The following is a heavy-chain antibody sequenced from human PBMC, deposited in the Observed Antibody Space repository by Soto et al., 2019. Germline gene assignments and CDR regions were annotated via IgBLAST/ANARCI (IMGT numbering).Heavy chain of an antibody. V-gene: IGHV4-31*03. CDR3: ARATPSAAVDS. J-gene: IGHJ5*02. CDR2: ISYSGST. D-gene: IGHD5-12*01. CDR1: GDSISRGNY. Sequence: QVQLQESGPGLVKPSQTLSLTCTVSGDSISRGNYWTWVRQHPEEGLQWIGYISYSGSTYYNPSLKSRATISADTSENRFSLRLTSVTAADAAVYYCARATPSAAVDSWGQGTLVTVSS.